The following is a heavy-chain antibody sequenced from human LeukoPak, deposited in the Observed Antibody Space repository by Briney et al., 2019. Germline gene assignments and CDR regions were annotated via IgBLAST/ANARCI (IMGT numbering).Heavy chain of an antibody. CDR2: ISDDGNTK. D-gene: IGHD2-8*01. J-gene: IGHJ6*03. CDR1: GFTFSPYA. V-gene: IGHV3-30*04. Sequence: GRCLRLSCAASGFTFSPYAMHWVRQAPGKGLEWVAVISDDGNTKHFADFVMGRFTISRDNSKNTLYLQINSLRPEDTAVYYCAKDLKRTCSNGICYTSYYYYYMDVWGKGTTVTVSS. CDR3: AKDLKRTCSNGICYTSYYYYYMDV.